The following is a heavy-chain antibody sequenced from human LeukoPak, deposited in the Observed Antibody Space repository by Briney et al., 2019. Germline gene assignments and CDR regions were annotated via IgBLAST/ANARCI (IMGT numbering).Heavy chain of an antibody. J-gene: IGHJ4*02. D-gene: IGHD6-19*01. CDR3: ASSGWYEGFDY. CDR2: INPSGGST. CDR1: GYTFTSYY. Sequence: ASVKVSCKASGYTFTSYYMHWVRLAPGQGLEWMGIINPSGGSTSYAQKIQGRVTMTRDTSTSTVYMELSSLRSEDTAVYYCASSGWYEGFDYWGQGTLVTVSS. V-gene: IGHV1-46*01.